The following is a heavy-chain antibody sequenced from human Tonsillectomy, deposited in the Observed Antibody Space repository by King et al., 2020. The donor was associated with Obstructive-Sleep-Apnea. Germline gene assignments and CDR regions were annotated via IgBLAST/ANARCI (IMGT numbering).Heavy chain of an antibody. CDR1: GFTFSSYA. CDR3: ARDRITFGGVLGY. V-gene: IGHV3-30*04. CDR2: ISYDGDNK. Sequence: VQLVESGGGVVQPGRSLRLSCAASGFTFSSYAMHWVRQAPGKGLEWVAVISYDGDNKFYADSVKGRFTISRDNSKDTLYLQMSSLRAEDTAVYYCARDRITFGGVLGYWGQGTLVTVSS. J-gene: IGHJ4*02. D-gene: IGHD3-16*01.